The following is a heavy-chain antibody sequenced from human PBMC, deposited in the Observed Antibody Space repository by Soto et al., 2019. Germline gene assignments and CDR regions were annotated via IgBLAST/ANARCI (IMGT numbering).Heavy chain of an antibody. Sequence: EVQLLESGGGLVQPGGSLRLSCAASGFTFSSYAMSWVRQAPGKGLEWVSAISGSGGSTYYADSVKGRFTISRYNSKNTLYLQMNSLRAEDTAVYYCAKGEVYSSGWYRFDYWGQGTLVTVSS. V-gene: IGHV3-23*01. J-gene: IGHJ4*02. CDR2: ISGSGGST. CDR1: GFTFSSYA. D-gene: IGHD6-19*01. CDR3: AKGEVYSSGWYRFDY.